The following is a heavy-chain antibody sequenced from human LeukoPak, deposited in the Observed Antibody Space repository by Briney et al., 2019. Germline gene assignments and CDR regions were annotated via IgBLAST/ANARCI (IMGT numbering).Heavy chain of an antibody. V-gene: IGHV3-30*18. D-gene: IGHD3-10*01. J-gene: IGHJ3*01. Sequence: GGSLRLSCAASGFTFSSYGIHWVRQAPGKGLAWVAVISYDGSNKYYADSVRGRVTISRDNSRNTLYLQMNSLRAEDTAVYYCAKRSMVRGVQFDAFDLWGQGTIITVSS. CDR2: ISYDGSNK. CDR1: GFTFSSYG. CDR3: AKRSMVRGVQFDAFDL.